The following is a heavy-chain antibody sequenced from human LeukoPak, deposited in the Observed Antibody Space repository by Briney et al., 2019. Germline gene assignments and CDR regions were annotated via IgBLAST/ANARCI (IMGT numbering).Heavy chain of an antibody. CDR2: IWYDGSNK. Sequence: GGSLRLSCAASGFTFSSYGMHWVRQAPGKGLEWVAVIWYDGSNKYYADSVKGRFTISRDNSKNTPYLQMNSLRAEDTAVYYCARAGRLSYSGYDYPFDYWGQGTLVTVSS. CDR1: GFTFSSYG. V-gene: IGHV3-33*01. J-gene: IGHJ4*02. CDR3: ARAGRLSYSGYDYPFDY. D-gene: IGHD5-12*01.